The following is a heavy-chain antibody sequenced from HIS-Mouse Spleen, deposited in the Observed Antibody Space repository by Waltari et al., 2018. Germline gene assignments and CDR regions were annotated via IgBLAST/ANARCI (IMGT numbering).Heavy chain of an antibody. D-gene: IGHD2-2*01. J-gene: IGHJ6*02. Sequence: QVQLQESGPGLVKPSETLSLTCTVSGYSISSGYYWGWIRQPPGKGLEWIGRIYHSGRTSYNPDLKSRVTISVDSSKNQFSLKLSSVTAADTAVYYCARGPSLGYCSSTSCYAPYYGMDVWGQGTTVTVSS. V-gene: IGHV4-38-2*02. CDR3: ARGPSLGYCSSTSCYAPYYGMDV. CDR1: GYSISSGYY. CDR2: IYHSGRT.